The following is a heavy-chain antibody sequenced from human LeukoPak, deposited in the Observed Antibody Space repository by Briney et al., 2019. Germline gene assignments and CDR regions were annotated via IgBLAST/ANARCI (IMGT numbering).Heavy chain of an antibody. CDR2: MNPKSGNT. V-gene: IGHV1-8*01. Sequence: ASVTVSYKGSGYTFTRYDINWVGQAAGQGGEGMGWMNPKSGNTGYAQKFQGRVTMTRNTSISTAYMELSSLRSEDTALYYCANFYGDTVYWGQGTLVTVSS. CDR3: ANFYGDTVY. D-gene: IGHD3-3*01. CDR1: GYTFTRYD. J-gene: IGHJ4*02.